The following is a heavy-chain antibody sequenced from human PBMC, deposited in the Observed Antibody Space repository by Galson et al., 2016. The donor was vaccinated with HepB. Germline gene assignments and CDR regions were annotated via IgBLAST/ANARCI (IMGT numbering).Heavy chain of an antibody. D-gene: IGHD3-22*01. V-gene: IGHV4-34*01. CDR1: GGSFSGYY. CDR3: ARDVGVSMTVGKSSFDS. J-gene: IGHJ4*02. CDR2: INHTGST. Sequence: SETLSLTCAVYGGSFSGYYWTWIRQPPGKGLEWIGEINHTGSTSYNPSLKSRVTISVDTSKDQFSLELSSVSAADAAVYYCARDVGVSMTVGKSSFDSWGQGILVTVSA.